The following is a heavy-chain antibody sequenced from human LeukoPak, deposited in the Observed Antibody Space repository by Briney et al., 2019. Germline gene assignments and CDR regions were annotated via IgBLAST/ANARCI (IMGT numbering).Heavy chain of an antibody. J-gene: IGHJ6*02. CDR3: ARGRGQLVYENYYYYGMDV. V-gene: IGHV6-1*01. Sequence: SQTLPLTCAISGDSVSSNSAAWNWIRQSPSRGLEWLGRTYYRSKWYNDYAVSAKSRITINPDTFKNQFSLQLNSVTPEDTAVYYCARGRGQLVYENYYYYGMDVWGQGTTVTVSS. CDR1: GDSVSSNSAA. CDR2: TYYRSKWYN. D-gene: IGHD6-13*01.